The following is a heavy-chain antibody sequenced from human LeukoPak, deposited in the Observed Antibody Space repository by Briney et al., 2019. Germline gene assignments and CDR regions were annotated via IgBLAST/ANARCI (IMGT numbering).Heavy chain of an antibody. V-gene: IGHV3-21*01. D-gene: IGHD3-22*01. Sequence: SGGSLRLSCAASGFTFSSYSMNWVRQAPGKGLEWVSSISSSSSYIYYADSVKGRFTISRDNAKNSLYLQMNSLRAEDTAVYYCAREPTYYYDSSGYYPDYWGQGTLVTVSS. CDR3: AREPTYYYDSSGYYPDY. J-gene: IGHJ4*02. CDR1: GFTFSSYS. CDR2: ISSSSSYI.